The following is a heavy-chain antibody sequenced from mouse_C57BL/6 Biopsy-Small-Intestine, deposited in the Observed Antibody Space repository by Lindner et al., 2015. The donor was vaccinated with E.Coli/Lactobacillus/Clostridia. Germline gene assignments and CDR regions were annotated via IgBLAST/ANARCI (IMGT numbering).Heavy chain of an antibody. CDR1: GYTFTSYG. J-gene: IGHJ3*01. Sequence: VQLQESGAELARPGASVKLSCKASGYTFTSYGISWVKQRTGQGLEWIGETYPRSGNTYYNEKFKGKATLTADKSSSTAYMELRSLTSEDSAVYFCASITTVVAPEAYWGQGTLVTVSA. CDR3: ASITTVVAPEAY. D-gene: IGHD1-1*01. CDR2: TYPRSGNT. V-gene: IGHV1-81*01.